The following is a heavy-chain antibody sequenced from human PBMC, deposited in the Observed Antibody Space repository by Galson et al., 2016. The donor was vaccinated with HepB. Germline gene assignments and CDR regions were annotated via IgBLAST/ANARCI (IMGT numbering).Heavy chain of an antibody. CDR1: GYIFTSYA. D-gene: IGHD6-13*01. Sequence: SVTVSCKASGYIFTSYAVHWVRQAPGQRLEWMGWINAGNGNTQYSQKFQGTVTITRDTTASTAYMDPSSLASEDTAVYYRAAGGWGSWASFHVDYWGQGTLVTVSS. V-gene: IGHV1-3*01. J-gene: IGHJ4*02. CDR3: AAGGWGSWASFHVDY. CDR2: INAGNGNT.